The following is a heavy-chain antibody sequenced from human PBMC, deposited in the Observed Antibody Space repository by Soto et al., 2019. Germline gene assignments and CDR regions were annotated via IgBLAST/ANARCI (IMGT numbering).Heavy chain of an antibody. Sequence: GASVKVSCKASGGTFSSYAISWVRQAPGQGLEWMGGIIPIFGTANYAQKFQGRVTITADESTSTAYMELSSLRSEDTAVYYCASDREITGTTVYNWFGPWGQGTLVTVSS. CDR1: GGTFSSYA. CDR2: IIPIFGTA. D-gene: IGHD1-20*01. J-gene: IGHJ5*02. V-gene: IGHV1-69*13. CDR3: ASDREITGTTVYNWFGP.